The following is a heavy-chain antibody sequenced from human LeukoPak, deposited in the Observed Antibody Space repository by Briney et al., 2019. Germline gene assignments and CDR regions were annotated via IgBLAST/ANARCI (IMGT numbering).Heavy chain of an antibody. J-gene: IGHJ4*02. CDR3: ARHINYGSGSYYTDYFDY. V-gene: IGHV4-59*08. D-gene: IGHD3-10*01. CDR1: GGSISSYY. CDR2: IYYSGST. Sequence: SETLSLTCTVSGGSISSYYWSWIRQPPGKGLKWIGYIYYSGSTNYNPSLKSRVTISVDTSKNQFSLKLSSVTAADTAVYYCARHINYGSGSYYTDYFDYWGQGTLVTVSS.